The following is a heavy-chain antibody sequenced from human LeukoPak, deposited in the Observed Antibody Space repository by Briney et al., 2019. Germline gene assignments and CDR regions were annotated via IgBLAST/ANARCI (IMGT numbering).Heavy chain of an antibody. D-gene: IGHD3-3*01. CDR3: AKDTKRNYDFWDRFDY. CDR2: ISGSGGTT. CDR1: GFTFSTYA. Sequence: GGSLTLSCAASGFTFSTYAMSWVRQAPGKGPDWVSAISGSGGTTYYADSVKGRFTISRDNSKNTLYLQMTSLRVEDTALYYCAKDTKRNYDFWDRFDYWGQGALVTVSS. V-gene: IGHV3-23*01. J-gene: IGHJ4*02.